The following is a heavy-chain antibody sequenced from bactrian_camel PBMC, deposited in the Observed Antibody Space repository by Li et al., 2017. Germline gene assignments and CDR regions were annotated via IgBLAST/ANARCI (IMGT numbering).Heavy chain of an antibody. CDR1: GDTSSSHC. J-gene: IGHJ4*01. CDR3: AADSATKGNEYKY. V-gene: IGHV3S53*01. D-gene: IGHD4*01. CDR2: IGRDGRT. Sequence: HVQLVESGGGSVKVGGSLRLSCAVSGDTSSSHCMGWFRQAPGKEREGVATIGRDGRTNYKDFVKGRFTISQDSAKNTLYLLMNSLKPEDTAVYYCAADSATKGNEYKYWGQGTQVTVS.